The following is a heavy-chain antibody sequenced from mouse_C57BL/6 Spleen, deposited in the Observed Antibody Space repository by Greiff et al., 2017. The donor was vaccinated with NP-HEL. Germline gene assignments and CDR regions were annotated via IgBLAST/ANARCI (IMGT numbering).Heavy chain of an antibody. D-gene: IGHD2-10*01. CDR2: IHPNSGST. CDR1: GYTFTSYW. CDR3: ARGGSYYGNYYYAMDY. Sequence: VQLQQPGAELVKPGASVKLSCKASGYTFTSYWMHWVKQRPGQGLEWIGMIHPNSGSTNYNEKFKSKATLTVDKSSSTAYMQLSSLTSEDSAVYYCARGGSYYGNYYYAMDYWGQGTSVAVSS. V-gene: IGHV1-64*01. J-gene: IGHJ4*01.